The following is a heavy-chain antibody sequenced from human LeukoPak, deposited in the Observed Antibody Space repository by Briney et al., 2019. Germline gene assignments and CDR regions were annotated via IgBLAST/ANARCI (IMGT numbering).Heavy chain of an antibody. J-gene: IGHJ5*02. CDR1: GGSISTYY. CDR2: IYYSGST. Sequence: PSETLSLTCTVSGGSISTYYWSWIRQPPGKGLEWIGYIYYSGSTNYNPSLKSRVTISVDTSKNQFSLKLSSVTAADTAVYYCARDRHYYDSSGYYGWFDPWGQGTLATVSS. CDR3: ARDRHYYDSSGYYGWFDP. D-gene: IGHD3-22*01. V-gene: IGHV4-59*01.